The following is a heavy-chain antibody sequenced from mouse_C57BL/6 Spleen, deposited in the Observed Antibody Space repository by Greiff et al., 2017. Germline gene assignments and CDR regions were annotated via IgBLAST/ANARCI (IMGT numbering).Heavy chain of an antibody. CDR2: IDPSDSET. V-gene: IGHV1-52*01. CDR3: ARYYYCLFDY. CDR1: GYTFTSYW. D-gene: IGHD1-1*01. Sequence: QVQLQQPGAELVRPGSSVKLSCKASGYTFTSYWMHWVKQRPIQGLEWIGNIDPSDSETHYNQKFKDKATLTVDKSSSTAYMQLSSLTSEDSAFYYCARYYYCLFDYWGQGTTLTVSS. J-gene: IGHJ2*01.